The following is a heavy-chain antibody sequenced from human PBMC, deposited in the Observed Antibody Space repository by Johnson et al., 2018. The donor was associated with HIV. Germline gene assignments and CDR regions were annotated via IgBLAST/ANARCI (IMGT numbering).Heavy chain of an antibody. CDR2: IFSGGST. Sequence: VQLVESGGGVVQPGRSLRLSCAASGFNVSGKYITWVRQPPGKGLEWVSVIFSGGSTYSADPVKGRFTISRDNSKHTQYLQMQSLRVEDTAVYYCARACSDGYTCDAFDIWGQGTMVTVSS. J-gene: IGHJ3*02. CDR1: GFNVSGKY. V-gene: IGHV3-66*01. CDR3: ARACSDGYTCDAFDI. D-gene: IGHD5-24*01.